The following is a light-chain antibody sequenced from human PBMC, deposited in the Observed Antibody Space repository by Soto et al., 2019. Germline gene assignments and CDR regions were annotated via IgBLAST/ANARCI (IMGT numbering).Light chain of an antibody. CDR2: WAS. CDR1: QSVLCSSNNKNY. V-gene: IGKV4-1*01. CDR3: QHRGA. J-gene: IGKJ1*01. Sequence: DIVMTQSPDSLAVSLGERATINCKSSQSVLCSSNNKNYLAWYQQKPGQPPKLLIYWASTRESGVPDRFSGSGSGTDFTLTISSLQAEDVAVYYCQHRGAFGQGTKVEIK.